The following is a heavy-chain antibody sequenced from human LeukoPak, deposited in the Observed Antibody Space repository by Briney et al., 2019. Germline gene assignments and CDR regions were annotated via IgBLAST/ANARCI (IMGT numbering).Heavy chain of an antibody. CDR1: GYTFTGYY. CDR2: IIPILGIA. D-gene: IGHD2-8*01. CDR3: ARDRNGPMDY. J-gene: IGHJ4*02. V-gene: IGHV1-69*04. Sequence: SVKVSCKASGYTFTGYYMHWVRQAPGQGLEWMGRIIPILGIANYAQKFQGRVTITADKSTSTAYMELSSLRSEDTAVYYCARDRNGPMDYWGQGTLVTVSS.